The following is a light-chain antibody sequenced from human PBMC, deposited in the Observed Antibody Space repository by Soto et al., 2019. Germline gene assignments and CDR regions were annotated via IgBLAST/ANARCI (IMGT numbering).Light chain of an antibody. CDR3: NSYTTSSSLYV. Sequence: QSALNQPASVSGSPGQSITISYTGTSNDFGGYDYVSWYQQDPGKAPKLMIYDVSNRPLGVSDRFSGSKSANTASLTISGLQAEDEADYYCNSYTTSSSLYVFGTGTKVTVL. J-gene: IGLJ1*01. CDR1: SNDFGGYDY. V-gene: IGLV2-14*01. CDR2: DVS.